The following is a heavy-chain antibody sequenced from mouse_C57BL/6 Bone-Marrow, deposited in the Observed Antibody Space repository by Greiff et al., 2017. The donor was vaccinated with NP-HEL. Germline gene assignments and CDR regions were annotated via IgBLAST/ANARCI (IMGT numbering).Heavy chain of an antibody. J-gene: IGHJ1*03. CDR2: IYSGGGYS. CDR1: GYTLTNYR. CDR3: ARSGDSDYGSDWYFDV. Sequence: QLQQSGAEPVRPGTSVKMFCKAFGYTLTNYRIGWAKQRPGHGLEWIGDIYSGGGYSNYNEKFQGKATLTADKTPRPAHLPFSSLSTEDSAIYYCARSGDSDYGSDWYFDVWGTGTTVTVSS. D-gene: IGHD2-5*01. V-gene: IGHV1-63*01.